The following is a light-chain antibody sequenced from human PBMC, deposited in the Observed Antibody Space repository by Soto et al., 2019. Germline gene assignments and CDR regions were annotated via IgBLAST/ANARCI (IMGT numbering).Light chain of an antibody. Sequence: EIVLTQSPGTMSLSPGERATLSCRASQSVSSSYLAWYQQKPGQAPRLLIYGASSRASGIPDMFSGSGSRTDFTLTISRLEPEDFAVYYCQQYDSSPTFGQGTKLEIK. V-gene: IGKV3-20*01. CDR2: GAS. J-gene: IGKJ2*01. CDR3: QQYDSSPT. CDR1: QSVSSSY.